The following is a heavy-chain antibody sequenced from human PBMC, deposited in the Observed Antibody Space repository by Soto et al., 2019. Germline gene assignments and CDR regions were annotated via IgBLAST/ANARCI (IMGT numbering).Heavy chain of an antibody. CDR3: ARVSGYPTYYGMDV. CDR1: GYSFTSYW. Sequence: PXESLTIFCTGSGYSFTSYWITLVRQMPGKGLEWMGKIEPSDSYTNYSPSFQGHVTISADKSISTAYLQWSSLKASDTAMYYCARVSGYPTYYGMDVWGQGATVTVSS. J-gene: IGHJ6*02. CDR2: IEPSDSYT. V-gene: IGHV5-10-1*01. D-gene: IGHD3-22*01.